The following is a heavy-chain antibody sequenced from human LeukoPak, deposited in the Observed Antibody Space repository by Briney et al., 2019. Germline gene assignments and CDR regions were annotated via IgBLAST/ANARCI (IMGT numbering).Heavy chain of an antibody. CDR1: GFTFSSYS. Sequence: GGSLRLSXAASGFTFSSYSMNWVRQAPGKGLEWASYISSSSSTIYYADSVKGRFTISRDNAKNSLYLQMNSLRAEDTAVYYCARGRAYCGGDCYDYWGQGTLVTVSS. CDR3: ARGRAYCGGDCYDY. J-gene: IGHJ4*02. V-gene: IGHV3-48*01. CDR2: ISSSSSTI. D-gene: IGHD2-21*01.